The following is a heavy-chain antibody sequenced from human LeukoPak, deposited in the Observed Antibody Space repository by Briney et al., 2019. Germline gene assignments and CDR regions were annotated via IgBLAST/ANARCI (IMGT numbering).Heavy chain of an antibody. Sequence: AGGSLRLSCAASGFTFSNYWMTWVRQAPGKGLEWVANINQDGSEKYYVDSMRGRFTISRDNAKNSLYLQMSSQRADDTAVYYCARENMRDGGIAAAGTDYWGQGTLVTVSS. CDR1: GFTFSNYW. J-gene: IGHJ4*02. D-gene: IGHD6-13*01. CDR3: ARENMRDGGIAAAGTDY. CDR2: INQDGSEK. V-gene: IGHV3-7*01.